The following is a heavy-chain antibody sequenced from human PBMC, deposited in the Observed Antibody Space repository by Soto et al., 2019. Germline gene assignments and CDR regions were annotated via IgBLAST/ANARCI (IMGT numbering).Heavy chain of an antibody. J-gene: IGHJ4*02. V-gene: IGHV3-30-3*01. CDR3: ARESGSAYYLDY. Sequence: QVQLVESGGGVVQPGRSLRLSCAASGFTFSSYAMHWVRQAPGKGLEWVAVISYDGSNKYYADSVKGRFTISRDNSKNTLYLQMSSLRAEDTAVYYCARESGSAYYLDYWGQGTLVTVSS. CDR2: ISYDGSNK. D-gene: IGHD1-26*01. CDR1: GFTFSSYA.